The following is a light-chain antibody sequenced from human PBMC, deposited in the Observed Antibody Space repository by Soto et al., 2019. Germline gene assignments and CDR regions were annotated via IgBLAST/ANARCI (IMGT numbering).Light chain of an antibody. CDR1: QSVSSSY. CDR2: GAS. Sequence: EIVLTQSPGTLSLSPGERATLSCRASQSVSSSYVAWYQQKPGQAPRLLIYGASSRSTGIPDRFSGSGSGTDFTLTNSRLEPKDVAVYYCQQYGSSPITFGQGTRLEIK. J-gene: IGKJ5*01. V-gene: IGKV3-20*01. CDR3: QQYGSSPIT.